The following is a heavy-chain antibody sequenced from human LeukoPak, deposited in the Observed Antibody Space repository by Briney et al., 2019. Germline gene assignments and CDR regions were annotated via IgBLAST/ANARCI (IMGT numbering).Heavy chain of an antibody. Sequence: SETLSLTCTVSGGSISSSSYYWSWIRQPPGKGLEWIGEINHSGSTNYNPSLKSRVTISVDTSKNQFSLKLSSVTAADTAVYYCARQIRWLRYWFDPWGQRTLVTVSS. D-gene: IGHD5-12*01. V-gene: IGHV4-39*07. J-gene: IGHJ5*02. CDR3: ARQIRWLRYWFDP. CDR1: GGSISSSSYY. CDR2: INHSGST.